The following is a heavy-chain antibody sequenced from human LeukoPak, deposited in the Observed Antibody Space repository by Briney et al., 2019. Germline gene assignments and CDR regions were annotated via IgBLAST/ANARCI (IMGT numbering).Heavy chain of an antibody. CDR1: GFTFSDYW. V-gene: IGHV3-7*01. J-gene: IGHJ4*02. CDR2: IHQHGNEK. D-gene: IGHD2-8*01. Sequence: GGSLRLSCAASGFTFSDYWMSWVRQAPGKGLEWVASIHQHGNEKYFVDSVRGRFTISRDNAKNSLYLQMSSLRAEDTAAYYCATLNGPLFEYWGQGTLVTVSS. CDR3: ATLNGPLFEY.